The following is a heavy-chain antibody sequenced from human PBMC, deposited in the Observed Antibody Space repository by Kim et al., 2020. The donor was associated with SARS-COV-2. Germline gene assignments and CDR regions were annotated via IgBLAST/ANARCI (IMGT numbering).Heavy chain of an antibody. CDR2: INTNTGNP. J-gene: IGHJ6*02. CDR1: GYTFTSYV. Sequence: ASVKVSCKASGYTFTSYVMHWVRQAPGQGLEWMGWINTNTGNPTYAQGFTGRFVFSLDTSVSTAYLQISSLKAEDTAVYYCARGTPMVRGVITPPYYYGMDVWGQGTTVTVSS. V-gene: IGHV7-4-1*02. CDR3: ARGTPMVRGVITPPYYYGMDV. D-gene: IGHD3-10*01.